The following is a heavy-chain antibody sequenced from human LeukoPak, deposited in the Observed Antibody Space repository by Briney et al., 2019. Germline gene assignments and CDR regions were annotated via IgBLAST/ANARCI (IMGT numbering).Heavy chain of an antibody. Sequence: PSEALSLTCTVSGYSISSGYYWGWIRPPPGKGLEWIGSIYHSGSTYYNPSLKSRVTISVDTSKNQFSLKLSSVTAADTAVYYCARDRRPRPVDYWGQGTLVTVSS. J-gene: IGHJ4*02. CDR2: IYHSGST. CDR3: ARDRRPRPVDY. V-gene: IGHV4-38-2*02. CDR1: GYSISSGYY.